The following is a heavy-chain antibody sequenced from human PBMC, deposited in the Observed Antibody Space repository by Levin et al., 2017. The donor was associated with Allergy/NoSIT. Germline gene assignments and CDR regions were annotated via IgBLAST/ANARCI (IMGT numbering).Heavy chain of an antibody. Sequence: GGSLRLSCAASGLTFSTYAMTWVRQAPGKGLEWVSGINGNGDGTYYADSVNGRFTVSRDNAKNTLYLQVDSLRADDTAVYYCAKETGLAGGVSFDCWGQGTLVTVSS. CDR2: INGNGDGT. D-gene: IGHD2-8*02. CDR3: AKETGLAGGVSFDC. J-gene: IGHJ4*02. CDR1: GLTFSTYA. V-gene: IGHV3-23*01.